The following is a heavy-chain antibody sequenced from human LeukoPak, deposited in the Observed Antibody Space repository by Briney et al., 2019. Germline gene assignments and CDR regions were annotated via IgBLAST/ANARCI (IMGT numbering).Heavy chain of an antibody. CDR1: GGSISSSSYY. Sequence: SETLSLTCTVSGGSISSSSYYWGWIRRPPGKGLEWIGSIYYSGSTYYNPSLKSRVTISVDTSKNQFSLKLSSATAADTAVYYCARSYYYDSSGYYWWGQGTLVTVSS. J-gene: IGHJ4*02. V-gene: IGHV4-39*01. CDR3: ARSYYYDSSGYYW. D-gene: IGHD3-22*01. CDR2: IYYSGST.